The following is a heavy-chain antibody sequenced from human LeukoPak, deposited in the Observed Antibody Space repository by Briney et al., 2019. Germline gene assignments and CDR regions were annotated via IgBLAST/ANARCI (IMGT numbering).Heavy chain of an antibody. D-gene: IGHD5-12*01. CDR3: ARRLYSGKGGFDY. CDR1: GGSISSYY. CDR2: IYYSGST. V-gene: IGHV4-59*01. Sequence: PSETLSLTCTVSGGSISSYYWSWIRQPPGQGLEWIGYIYYSGSTNYNPYLKSRVTISVDTSKIQFSLRLSSVTAADTAVYFCARRLYSGKGGFDYWGQGTLVTVSS. J-gene: IGHJ4*02.